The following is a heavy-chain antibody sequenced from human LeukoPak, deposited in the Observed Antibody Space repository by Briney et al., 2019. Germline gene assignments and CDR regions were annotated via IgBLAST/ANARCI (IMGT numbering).Heavy chain of an antibody. CDR1: GFTVSSNY. CDR2: IYSGGST. J-gene: IGHJ6*02. D-gene: IGHD3-3*02. CDR3: ARIWAGAFSYYYYGMDV. V-gene: IGHV3-66*01. Sequence: GGSLRLSCAASGFTVSSNYMSWVRQAQGKGLEWVSVIYSGGSTYYADSVKGRFTISRDNSKNTLYLQMNSLRAEDTAVYYCARIWAGAFSYYYYGMDVWGQGTTVTVSS.